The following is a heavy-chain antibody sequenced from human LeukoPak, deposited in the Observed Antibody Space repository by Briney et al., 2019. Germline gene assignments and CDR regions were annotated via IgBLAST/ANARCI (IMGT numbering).Heavy chain of an antibody. CDR2: IYSGGST. CDR3: ARVYGSYYGWFDP. J-gene: IGHJ5*02. D-gene: IGHD1-26*01. V-gene: IGHV3-53*01. CDR1: GFTVSSNY. Sequence: SGGSLRLSCAASGFTVSSNYMSWVRQAPGKGPEWVSVIYSGGSTYYADSVKGRFTISRDNSKNTLYLQMNSLRAEDTAVYYCARVYGSYYGWFDPWGQGTLVTVSS.